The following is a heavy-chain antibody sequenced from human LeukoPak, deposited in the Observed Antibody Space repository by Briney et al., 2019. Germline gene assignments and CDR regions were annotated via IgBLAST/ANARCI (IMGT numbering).Heavy chain of an antibody. CDR2: IKRDESAI. J-gene: IGHJ4*02. Sequence: GGSLRLSCAASGFTFSGSWMSWVRQAPGKGLEWVASIKRDESAIFYLASVKGRFTISRDNARNLLFLQMNTLRAEDTAVYYCAKVYVWNEFYFDYWGQGTLVTVSS. V-gene: IGHV3-7*01. D-gene: IGHD1-1*01. CDR3: AKVYVWNEFYFDY. CDR1: GFTFSGSW.